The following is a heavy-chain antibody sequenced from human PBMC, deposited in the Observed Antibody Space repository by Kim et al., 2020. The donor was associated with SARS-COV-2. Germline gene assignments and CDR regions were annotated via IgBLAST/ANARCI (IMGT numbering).Heavy chain of an antibody. CDR2: MNPNSGNT. Sequence: ASVKVSRKASGYTFTSYDINWVRQATGQGLEWMGWMNPNSGNTGYAQKFQGRVTMTRNTSISTAYMELSSLRSEDTAVYYCARSPHPARTAPPARFLEWLPRYYYYGMDVWGQGTTVTVSS. CDR1: GYTFTSYD. D-gene: IGHD3-3*01. J-gene: IGHJ6*02. CDR3: ARSPHPARTAPPARFLEWLPRYYYYGMDV. V-gene: IGHV1-8*01.